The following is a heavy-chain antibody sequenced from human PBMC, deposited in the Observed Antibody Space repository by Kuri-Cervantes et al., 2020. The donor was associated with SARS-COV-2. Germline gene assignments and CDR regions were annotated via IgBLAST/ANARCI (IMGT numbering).Heavy chain of an antibody. Sequence: ESLKISCAVYGGSFSGYYWSWIRQPPGKGLEWIGEINHSGSTNYNPSLKSRVTISVDTSKNQFSLKLSSVTAADTAVYYCAREPAPYCSGGSCYSTVWYFDLWGRGTLVTVSS. CDR3: AREPAPYCSGGSCYSTVWYFDL. CDR1: GGSFSGYY. CDR2: INHSGST. V-gene: IGHV4-34*01. D-gene: IGHD2-15*01. J-gene: IGHJ2*01.